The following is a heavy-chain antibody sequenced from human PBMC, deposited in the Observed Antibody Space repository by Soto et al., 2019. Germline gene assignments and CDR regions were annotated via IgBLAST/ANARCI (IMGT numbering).Heavy chain of an antibody. CDR2: IYYSGST. V-gene: IGHV4-31*03. Sequence: PSDTLSLTCTVSGGSLSSGGYYWSWIRQHPGKGLEWIGYIYYSGSTYYNPSLKSRVTISVDTSKNQFSLKLSSVTAADTAVYYCARDDSYYDSSGGLDYWGQGTLVNVSS. CDR1: GGSLSSGGYY. CDR3: ARDDSYYDSSGGLDY. D-gene: IGHD3-22*01. J-gene: IGHJ4*02.